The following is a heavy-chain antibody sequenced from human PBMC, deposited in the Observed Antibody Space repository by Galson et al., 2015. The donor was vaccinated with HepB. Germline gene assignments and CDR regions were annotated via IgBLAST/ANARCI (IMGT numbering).Heavy chain of an antibody. J-gene: IGHJ3*02. V-gene: IGHV3-7*03. CDR1: GFTFSSYW. Sequence: SLRLSCAASGFTFSSYWMSWVRQAPGKGLEWVANIKQDGSEKYYVDSVKGRFTISRDNAKNSLYLQMNSLRAEDTAVYYCARGLWFGELPRAFDIWGQGTMVTVSS. CDR2: IKQDGSEK. CDR3: ARGLWFGELPRAFDI. D-gene: IGHD3-10*01.